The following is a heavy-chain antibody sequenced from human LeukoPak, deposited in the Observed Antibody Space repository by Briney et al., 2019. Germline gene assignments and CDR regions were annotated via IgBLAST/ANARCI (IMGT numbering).Heavy chain of an antibody. Sequence: PGGSLRLSCAASGFTFSSYNMNWVRQAPGKGLEWVSYISSGSGTIHYADSVKGRFTISRDNAKNSLYLQMNSLRAEDTAVYYCARVATDHWGPRGDIDYWGQGTLVTVSS. CDR3: ARVATDHWGPRGDIDY. D-gene: IGHD7-27*01. CDR2: ISSGSGTI. V-gene: IGHV3-48*01. J-gene: IGHJ4*02. CDR1: GFTFSSYN.